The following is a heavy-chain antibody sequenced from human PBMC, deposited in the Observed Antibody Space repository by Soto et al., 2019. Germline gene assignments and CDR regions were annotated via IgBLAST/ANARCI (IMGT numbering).Heavy chain of an antibody. J-gene: IGHJ4*02. V-gene: IGHV3-21*01. CDR2: ISSSSSYI. CDR1: GFTFSSYS. Sequence: GGSLRLSCAASGFTFSSYSMNWVRQAPGKGLEWVSPISSSSSYIYYADSVKGRFTISRDNAKNSLYLQMSSLRAEDTAVYYCARVVGAGSGGSCYPDYWGQGTLVTVSS. D-gene: IGHD2-15*01. CDR3: ARVVGAGSGGSCYPDY.